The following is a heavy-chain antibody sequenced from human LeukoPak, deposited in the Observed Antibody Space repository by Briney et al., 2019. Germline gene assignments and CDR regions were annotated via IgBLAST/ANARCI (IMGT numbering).Heavy chain of an antibody. CDR2: IYHSGST. D-gene: IGHD1-26*01. Sequence: PSETLSLTCTVSGYSISSGYYWGWIRQPPGKGLEWIGSIYHSGSTYYNPSLKSRVTISVDTSKNQFSLKLSSVTAADTAVYYCARHPSQWELLPGWFDPWGQGTLVTVSS. CDR3: ARHPSQWELLPGWFDP. CDR1: GYSISSGYY. V-gene: IGHV4-38-2*02. J-gene: IGHJ5*02.